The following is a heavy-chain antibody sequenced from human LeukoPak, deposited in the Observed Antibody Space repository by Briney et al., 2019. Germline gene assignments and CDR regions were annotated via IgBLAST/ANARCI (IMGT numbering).Heavy chain of an antibody. CDR2: INWYGGST. Sequence: GGSLRLSCAASGFTFDGYGMSWVRQAPGKGLEWVSGINWYGGSTGYADSVKGRFTISRDNAKNSLYLQMNSLRAEDTALYYCARDKPYSSGYYSIPDYWGQGTLVTVSS. D-gene: IGHD3-22*01. J-gene: IGHJ4*02. CDR1: GFTFDGYG. CDR3: ARDKPYSSGYYSIPDY. V-gene: IGHV3-20*04.